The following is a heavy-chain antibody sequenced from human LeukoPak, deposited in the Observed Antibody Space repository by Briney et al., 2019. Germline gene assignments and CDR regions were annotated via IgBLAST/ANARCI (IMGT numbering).Heavy chain of an antibody. J-gene: IGHJ6*02. V-gene: IGHV3-9*01. Sequence: PGGSLRLSCAASRFTVDHDMHWVRRAPGKGLEWVAGIYWNTGAVDYEDSVKGRFTIFRDNAKTSLYLQMSSLRTEDTALYYCGKDISPGGLDVWGQGTAVTVSS. CDR1: RFTVDHD. CDR3: GKDISPGGLDV. CDR2: IYWNTGAV.